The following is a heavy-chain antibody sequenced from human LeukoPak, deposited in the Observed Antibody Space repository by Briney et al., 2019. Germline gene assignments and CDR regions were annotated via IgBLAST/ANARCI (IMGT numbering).Heavy chain of an antibody. Sequence: PGGSLRLSCAASGFTFSSYNMNWVRQAPGKGLEWVSYISSSSSTIYYADSVKGRFTTSRENAKNSLYLQMNSLRAEDTAVYYCATLQSGYSGDDRSFDYWGQGTLVTVSS. J-gene: IGHJ4*02. D-gene: IGHD5-12*01. CDR2: ISSSSSTI. V-gene: IGHV3-48*01. CDR1: GFTFSSYN. CDR3: ATLQSGYSGDDRSFDY.